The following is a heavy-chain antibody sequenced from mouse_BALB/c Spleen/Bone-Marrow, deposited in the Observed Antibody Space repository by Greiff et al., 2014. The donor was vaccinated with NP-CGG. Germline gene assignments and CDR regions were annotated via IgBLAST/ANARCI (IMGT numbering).Heavy chain of an antibody. V-gene: IGHV1-4*01. CDR1: GYTFTRYT. Sequence: QVQLQQPGAELARPGASVKMSCQASGYTFTRYTMHWEKKRPGQGLEWIGYIIPNSGYSNYNQKFKDKATLTAGKSSSTAYMQLSSLTSEDSAVYYCTIRYYAMDYWGQGTSVTVSS. J-gene: IGHJ4*01. D-gene: IGHD1-1*01. CDR2: IIPNSGYS. CDR3: TIRYYAMDY.